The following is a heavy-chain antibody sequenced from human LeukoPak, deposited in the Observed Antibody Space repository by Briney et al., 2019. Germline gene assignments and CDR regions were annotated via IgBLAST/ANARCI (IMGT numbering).Heavy chain of an antibody. J-gene: IGHJ4*02. D-gene: IGHD3-22*01. V-gene: IGHV1-69*05. CDR2: IIPIFGTA. Sequence: SVKVSCKASGGTFSSYAISWVRQAPGQGLEWMGGIIPIFGTANYAQKFQGRVTMTRDMSTSTVYMELSSLRSEDTAVYYCARAPYYYDSSEGDYWGQGTLVTVSS. CDR3: ARAPYYYDSSEGDY. CDR1: GGTFSSYA.